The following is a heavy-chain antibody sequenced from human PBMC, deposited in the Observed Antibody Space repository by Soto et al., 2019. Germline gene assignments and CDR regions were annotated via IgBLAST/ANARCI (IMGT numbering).Heavy chain of an antibody. CDR2: IYYSGST. D-gene: IGHD6-19*01. J-gene: IGHJ4*02. CDR3: ARGFMWSGWVMLYFDY. V-gene: IGHV4-31*03. Sequence: KTSETLSLTCTVSGGSISSGGYYWSWIRQHPGKGLEWIGYIYYSGSTYYNPSLKSRVTISVDTSKNQFSLKLSSVTAADTAVYYCARGFMWSGWVMLYFDYWGQGTLVTAS. CDR1: GGSISSGGYY.